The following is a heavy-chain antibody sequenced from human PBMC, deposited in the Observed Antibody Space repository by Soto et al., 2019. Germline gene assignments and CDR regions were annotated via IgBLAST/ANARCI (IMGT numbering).Heavy chain of an antibody. Sequence: EVQLLESGGGLVQPGGSLRLSCAASGFTFSSYAMSWVRQAPGKGLEWVSAISGSGGSTYYADSVKGRFTISRDNSKNTLYLQMNSLRAEDTAVYYCAKAPGYCSGGSCYRYYYYMDVWGKGTTVTVSS. V-gene: IGHV3-23*01. CDR3: AKAPGYCSGGSCYRYYYYMDV. CDR2: ISGSGGST. D-gene: IGHD2-15*01. J-gene: IGHJ6*03. CDR1: GFTFSSYA.